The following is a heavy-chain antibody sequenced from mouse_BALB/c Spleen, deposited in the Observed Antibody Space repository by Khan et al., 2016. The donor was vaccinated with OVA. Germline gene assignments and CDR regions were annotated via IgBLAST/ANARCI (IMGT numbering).Heavy chain of an antibody. CDR3: VRDGAYHRNDGWFAY. CDR2: INPSNGYT. V-gene: IGHV1-4*01. Sequence: QIQLVQSGAELARPGASVKMSCKASGYTFTSYTIHWIKLRHGQGLEWIGYINPSNGYTNYNQKFKDKATLTADKSSTTAYMELSSLTSDDSALYNGVRDGAYHRNDGWFAYWGQGTLVTVSA. D-gene: IGHD2-14*01. CDR1: GYTFTSYT. J-gene: IGHJ3*01.